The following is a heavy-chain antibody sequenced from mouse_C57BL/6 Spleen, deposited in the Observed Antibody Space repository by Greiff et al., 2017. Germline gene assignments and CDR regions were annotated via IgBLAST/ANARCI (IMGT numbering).Heavy chain of an antibody. V-gene: IGHV14-2*01. J-gene: IGHJ2*01. CDR2: IDPGGGDT. CDR1: GFNIKDYY. CDR3: GRAYYSNYEDD. Sequence: EVKVVESGAELVKPGASVKLSCTASGFNIKDYYMHWVKQRTEQGLEWIGRIDPGGGDTKYAPKFQGKATITADTSSNTAYLQLSSLTSEDAAEYCGGRAYYSNYEDDWGQGTTLTVSA. D-gene: IGHD2-5*01.